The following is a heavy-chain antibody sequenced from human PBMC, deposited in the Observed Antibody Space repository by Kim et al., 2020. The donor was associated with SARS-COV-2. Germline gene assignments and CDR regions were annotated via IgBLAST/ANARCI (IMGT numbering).Heavy chain of an antibody. J-gene: IGHJ3*02. D-gene: IGHD3-16*01. V-gene: IGHV1-8*01. CDR3: ARGGWARSYDAFDI. Sequence: AQKFQGRVTMTRNTSISTAYMELSSLRSEDTAVYYCARGGWARSYDAFDIWGQGTMVTVSS.